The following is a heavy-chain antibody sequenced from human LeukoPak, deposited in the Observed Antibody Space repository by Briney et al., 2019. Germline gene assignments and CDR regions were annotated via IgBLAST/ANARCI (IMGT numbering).Heavy chain of an antibody. D-gene: IGHD2-8*02. CDR2: ISGSGDRT. CDR1: GFTFSNYG. V-gene: IGHV3-23*01. J-gene: IGHJ3*02. Sequence: GGSLRLSCIASGFTFSNYGMSWVRQAPGKGLEWVSIISGSGDRTLHADSVKGRFTVSRDNSKNTVYLQMNSQRAEDTAVYYCAKDLRNIRTLVDLQMIWGQGTLVIVSS. CDR3: AKDLRNIRTLVDLQMI.